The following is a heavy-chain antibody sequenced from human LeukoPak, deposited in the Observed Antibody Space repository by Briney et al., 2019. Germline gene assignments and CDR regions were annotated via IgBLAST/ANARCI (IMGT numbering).Heavy chain of an antibody. J-gene: IGHJ4*02. CDR1: GYTFTSYY. CDR3: ARAASGYSYGLYWD. CDR2: INPSGGST. Sequence: ASVKVSCKASGYTFTSYYMHWVRQAPGQGLEWMGIINPSGGSTSYAQKFQGRVTMTRDTSISTAYMELSRLRSDGTAVYYCARAASGYSYGLYWDWGQGTLVTVSS. V-gene: IGHV1-46*01. D-gene: IGHD5-18*01.